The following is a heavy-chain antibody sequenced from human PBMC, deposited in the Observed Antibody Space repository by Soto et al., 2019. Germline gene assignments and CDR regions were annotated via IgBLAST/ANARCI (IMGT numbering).Heavy chain of an antibody. J-gene: IGHJ6*02. CDR3: ARDRSSGRRLYYYYYGMDV. V-gene: IGHV4-59*01. D-gene: IGHD6-19*01. CDR2: IYYSGST. CDR1: GGSISSYY. Sequence: SETLSLTCTVSGGSISSYYWSWIRQPPGKGLEWIGYIYYSGSTNYNPSLKSRVTISVDTSKNLFSLKLSSVTAADTAVYYCARDRSSGRRLYYYYYGMDVWGQGTTVTVSS.